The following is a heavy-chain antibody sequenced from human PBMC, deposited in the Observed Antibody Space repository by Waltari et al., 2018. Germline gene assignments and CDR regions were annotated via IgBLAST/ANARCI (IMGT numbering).Heavy chain of an antibody. CDR2: ISVRDFK. D-gene: IGHD1-20*01. CDR1: GFTFGNDA. V-gene: IGHV3-23*01. CDR3: AKPFYNWDDPLDS. Sequence: EVQLLQSGGDWVQPGGSLRLSCVNSGFTFGNDAISWVRQAPGKGLEWVSAISVRDFKYYADSGRGRFTISRDTSKNTVYLQLNSLRGEDAAVYYCAKPFYNWDDPLDSWGQGTLVTVSS. J-gene: IGHJ4*02.